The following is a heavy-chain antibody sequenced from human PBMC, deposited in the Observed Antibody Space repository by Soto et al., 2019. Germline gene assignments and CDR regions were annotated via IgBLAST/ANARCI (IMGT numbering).Heavy chain of an antibody. D-gene: IGHD4-17*01. CDR3: AGSYGVLYGENWFDP. Sequence: QVQLQESGPGLVKPSETLSLTCTVSGGSISSYYWSWIRQPPGKGLEWIGYIYYSGSTNYNPSLKCRVPISVDTSKNQFSLKLSSVTAADTAVYYCAGSYGVLYGENWFDPWGQGTLVTVSS. V-gene: IGHV4-59*01. CDR1: GGSISSYY. J-gene: IGHJ5*02. CDR2: IYYSGST.